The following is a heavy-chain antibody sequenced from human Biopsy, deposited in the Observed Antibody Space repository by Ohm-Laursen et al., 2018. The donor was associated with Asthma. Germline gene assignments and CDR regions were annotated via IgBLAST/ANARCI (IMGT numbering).Heavy chain of an antibody. D-gene: IGHD6-25*01. V-gene: IGHV3-11*01. Sequence: SLRLSCAASGFSFSDYYMTWMRQSPGKGMEWVYSISSSGSTKHHAQSVQGRFTISRDNDQKSLFLQMNDLRADDTAIYFCARVLESSDRGPFYFFALDVWGQGTTVAVS. J-gene: IGHJ6*02. CDR1: GFSFSDYY. CDR2: ISSSGSTK. CDR3: ARVLESSDRGPFYFFALDV.